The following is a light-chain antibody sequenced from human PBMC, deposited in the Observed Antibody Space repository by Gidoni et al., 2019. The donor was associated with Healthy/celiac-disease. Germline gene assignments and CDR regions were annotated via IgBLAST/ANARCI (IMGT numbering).Light chain of an antibody. V-gene: IGKV1-9*01. CDR3: QQLNSYPFMYT. J-gene: IGKJ2*01. Sequence: DIQFTQSPSFLSASVGDRVTITCRASQGISSYLAWYQQKPGKAPKLLIYAASTLQSGVPSRFSGSGSGTEFTLTISSLQPEDFATYYCQQLNSYPFMYTFGQGTKLEIK. CDR2: AAS. CDR1: QGISSY.